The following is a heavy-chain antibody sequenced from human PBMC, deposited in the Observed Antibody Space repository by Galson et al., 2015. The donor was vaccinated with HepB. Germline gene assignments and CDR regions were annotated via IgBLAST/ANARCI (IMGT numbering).Heavy chain of an antibody. CDR2: IRSKANSYAT. Sequence: SLRLSCAASGFTFSGSAMHWVRQASGKGLEWVGRIRSKANSYATAYAASVKGRFTISRDDSKNTAYLQMNSLKTEDTAVYYCTRHMVGDDYYFDYWGQGTLVTVSS. CDR3: TRHMVGDDYYFDY. D-gene: IGHD1-26*01. J-gene: IGHJ4*02. V-gene: IGHV3-73*01. CDR1: GFTFSGSA.